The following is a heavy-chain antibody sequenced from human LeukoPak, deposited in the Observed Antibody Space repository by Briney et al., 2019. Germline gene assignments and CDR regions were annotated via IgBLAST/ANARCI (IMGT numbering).Heavy chain of an antibody. D-gene: IGHD3-22*01. CDR3: ARSDSSGYRFDY. Sequence: GGSLRLSCAASGFTFTTFWMNWVRQAPGKGLDWVAKINQDGSDIYYVDSVKGRFIVSRDNARNSLYLQMNSLRAEDTAVYYCARSDSSGYRFDYWGQGTLVTVSS. J-gene: IGHJ4*02. V-gene: IGHV3-7*03. CDR1: GFTFTTFW. CDR2: INQDGSDI.